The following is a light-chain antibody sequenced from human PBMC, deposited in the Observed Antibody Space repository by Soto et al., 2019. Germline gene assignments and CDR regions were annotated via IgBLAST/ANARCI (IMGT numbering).Light chain of an antibody. Sequence: EIVMTQSPATLSVSPGEGATLSCRASQGISSNLAWYQQKPGQAPRLLIYGASTRATGIPARFSGTGSGTEFTLTISSLQSEDFAVYYCQQYKNWPTWTFGQGTKVEIK. CDR1: QGISSN. J-gene: IGKJ1*01. CDR2: GAS. V-gene: IGKV3-15*01. CDR3: QQYKNWPTWT.